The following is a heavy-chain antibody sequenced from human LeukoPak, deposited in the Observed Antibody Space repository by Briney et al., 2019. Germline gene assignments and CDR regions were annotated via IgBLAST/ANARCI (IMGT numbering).Heavy chain of an antibody. D-gene: IGHD3-16*01. V-gene: IGHV4-39*01. J-gene: IGHJ6*03. CDR1: GGSIRSSTYY. CDR2: IYYSGNT. CDR3: ARLLGGSHYMDV. Sequence: PLETLSLTCTVSGGSIRSSTYYWGWIRQPPGKGLEWIGSIYYSGNTYYNPSLKSRVTISVDTPKNQFSLKLRSVTAADTAVYYCARLLGGSHYMDVWGKGTTVTVSS.